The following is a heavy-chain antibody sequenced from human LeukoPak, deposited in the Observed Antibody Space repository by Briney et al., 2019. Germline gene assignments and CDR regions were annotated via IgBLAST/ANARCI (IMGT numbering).Heavy chain of an antibody. D-gene: IGHD4-23*01. CDR3: ASRTTVGFDY. V-gene: IGHV4-61*01. CDR2: IYYSGST. Sequence: SETLSLTCTVSGGSVSSGSYYWSWIRQPPGKGLEWIGYIYYSGSTNYNPSLKSRVTISVDTSKNQFSLKLSSVTAADTAVYYCASRTTVGFDYWGQGTLVTVSS. J-gene: IGHJ4*02. CDR1: GGSVSSGSYY.